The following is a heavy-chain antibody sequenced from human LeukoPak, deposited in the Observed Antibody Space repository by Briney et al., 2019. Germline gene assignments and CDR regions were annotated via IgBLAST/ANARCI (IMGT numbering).Heavy chain of an antibody. CDR1: GFTFKDYY. CDR2: LNPYSGGT. D-gene: IGHD6-19*01. V-gene: IGHV1-2*02. J-gene: IGHJ4*02. CDR3: ARALTRYSTAWYGY. Sequence: ASVKVSCKTSGFTFKDYYIHWVRQAPGQGLEWMGWLNPYSGGTNYAQKFQGRVTLTRDTSITTAYMDLSSLTSDDTALYYCARALTRYSTAWYGYWGQGTQVTVSS.